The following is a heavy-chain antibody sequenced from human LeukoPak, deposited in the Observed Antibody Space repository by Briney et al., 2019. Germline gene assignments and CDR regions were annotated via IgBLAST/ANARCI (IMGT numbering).Heavy chain of an antibody. Sequence: GGSLRLSCAASGFTFDDYTMHWVRQAPGKGLEWVSLFSWDGGSTYYADSVKGRFTISRDNAKNSLYLQMNSLRAEDTAVYYCARGPRYYDILTGYYISSDNSGEYFDYWGQGTLVTVSS. CDR2: FSWDGGST. J-gene: IGHJ4*02. V-gene: IGHV3-43*01. CDR3: ARGPRYYDILTGYYISSDNSGEYFDY. CDR1: GFTFDDYT. D-gene: IGHD3-9*01.